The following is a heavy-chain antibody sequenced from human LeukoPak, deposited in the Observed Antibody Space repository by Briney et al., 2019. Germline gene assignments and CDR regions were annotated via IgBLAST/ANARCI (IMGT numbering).Heavy chain of an antibody. CDR3: AKVAGNSVSYGYSSDDY. D-gene: IGHD5-18*01. V-gene: IGHV3-23*01. J-gene: IGHJ4*02. Sequence: GGSLRLSCAASGFTFSSYAVSWVGQAAGQGLEWFSAISGSGISTYYADSVKGRFTISRDNSKNTLYLQMNSLRAEDTAVYYCAKVAGNSVSYGYSSDDYWGQGTLVTVSS. CDR1: GFTFSSYA. CDR2: ISGSGIST.